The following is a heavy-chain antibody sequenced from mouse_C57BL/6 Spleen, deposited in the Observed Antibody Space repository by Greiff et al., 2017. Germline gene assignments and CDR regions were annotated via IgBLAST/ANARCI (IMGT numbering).Heavy chain of an antibody. V-gene: IGHV1-81*01. D-gene: IGHD4-1*01. Sequence: QVQLQQSGAELARPGASVKLSCKASGYTFTSYGISWVKQRTGQGLEWIGVIYPRSGNTYYNEKFKGKATLTADKSSSTAYMELRSLTSEDSAVYFCARLEAGTGFAYWGQGTLVTVSA. J-gene: IGHJ3*01. CDR3: ARLEAGTGFAY. CDR1: GYTFTSYG. CDR2: IYPRSGNT.